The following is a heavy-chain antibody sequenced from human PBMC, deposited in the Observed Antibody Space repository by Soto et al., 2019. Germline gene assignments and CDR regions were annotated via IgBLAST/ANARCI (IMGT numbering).Heavy chain of an antibody. CDR2: INSDGSST. J-gene: IGHJ6*02. V-gene: IGHV3-74*01. Sequence: GGSLRLSCAASGFTFSTYWMHWFRQAPGKGLVWVSRINSDGSSTTYADSVKGRFTISRDNAKNTLYLQMNSLRAEDTAVYYCARDSITMVRGVRKKNYYYVMDVWGQGTTVTVSS. CDR1: GFTFSTYW. D-gene: IGHD3-10*01. CDR3: ARDSITMVRGVRKKNYYYVMDV.